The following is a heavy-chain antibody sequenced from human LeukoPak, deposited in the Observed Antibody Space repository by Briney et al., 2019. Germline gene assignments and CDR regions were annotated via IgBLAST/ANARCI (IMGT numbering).Heavy chain of an antibody. V-gene: IGHV1-69*04. Sequence: GSSVKVSCKASGGTFSSYAISWVRQAPGQGLEWMGRIIPILGIANYAQKFQGRVTITADKSTSTAYMELSSLRSEDTAVYYCARGYSGSYCYGMDVWGQGTTVTVSS. D-gene: IGHD5-12*01. CDR3: ARGYSGSYCYGMDV. CDR2: IIPILGIA. J-gene: IGHJ6*02. CDR1: GGTFSSYA.